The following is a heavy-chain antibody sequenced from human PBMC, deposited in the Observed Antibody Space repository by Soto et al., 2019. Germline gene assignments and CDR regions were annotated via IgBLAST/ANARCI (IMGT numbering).Heavy chain of an antibody. J-gene: IGHJ6*01. D-gene: IGHD3-10*01. Sequence: EVQLVESGGGLVQPGGSLRLSCVASGIPVSSNYMTWVRQAPGKGLEWVSVLHSGGDTYYANSVKGRFTISRHDSTNKLFLQMNSLTAEDTAVYYCARDGPYYYASRMDVW. CDR2: LHSGGDT. CDR3: ARDGPYYYASRMDV. V-gene: IGHV3-53*04. CDR1: GIPVSSNY.